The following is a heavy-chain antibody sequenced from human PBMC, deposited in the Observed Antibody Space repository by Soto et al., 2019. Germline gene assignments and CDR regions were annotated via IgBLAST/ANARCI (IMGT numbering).Heavy chain of an antibody. J-gene: IGHJ4*02. D-gene: IGHD6-6*01. CDR3: ARDTRGTYSSSSSFDY. Sequence: SETLSLTCTVSGGSISTYYWSWIRQPPGKGLEWIGYIYDSGSGSTNYNPSLKSRVTISVGTSKNQFSLKLSSVTAADTAVYYCARDTRGTYSSSSSFDYWGQGTLVTVSS. CDR2: IYDSGSGST. CDR1: GGSISTYY. V-gene: IGHV4-59*01.